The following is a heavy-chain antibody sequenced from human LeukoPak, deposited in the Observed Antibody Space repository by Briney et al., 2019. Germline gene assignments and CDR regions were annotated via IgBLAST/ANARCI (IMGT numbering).Heavy chain of an antibody. CDR3: ARDHEGLDY. J-gene: IGHJ4*02. Sequence: PSETLSLTCAVSGGSISSNNWWSWVRQPPGKGLEWIGEIYHTGTTNYNPSLKSRVTISVDKSKSQFSLNLTSVTAADTAVYYCARDHEGLDYWGQGTLVTVSS. V-gene: IGHV4-4*02. CDR1: GGSISSNNW. CDR2: IYHTGTT.